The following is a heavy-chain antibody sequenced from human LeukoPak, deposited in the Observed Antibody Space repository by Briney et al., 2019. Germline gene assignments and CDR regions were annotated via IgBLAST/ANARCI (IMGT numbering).Heavy chain of an antibody. Sequence: GGSLRLSCAASGFTFSTYAIHWVRQAPGKGLEWVAVISFDGSNKYYADSVKGRFTISRDNSKNALYLQMNSLRADDTAVYYCAKEMAPEGYSYGYDYWGQGTLVTVSS. V-gene: IGHV3-30*04. J-gene: IGHJ4*02. D-gene: IGHD5-18*01. CDR3: AKEMAPEGYSYGYDY. CDR2: ISFDGSNK. CDR1: GFTFSTYA.